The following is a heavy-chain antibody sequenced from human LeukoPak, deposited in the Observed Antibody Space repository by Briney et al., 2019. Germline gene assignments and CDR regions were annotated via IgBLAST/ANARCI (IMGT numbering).Heavy chain of an antibody. D-gene: IGHD2-15*01. CDR1: GFTVSSNY. J-gene: IGHJ4*02. CDR2: IYSGDST. V-gene: IGHV3-66*01. Sequence: GGSLRLSCAASGFTVSSNYMTWVRQAPGKGLEWVSVIYSGDSTYYADSVKGRFTISRDSSKNTLYLQMNSLRGEDTAVYYCARDGRRGPDCSGGGCYYVPGQWGQGTVVTVSS. CDR3: ARDGRRGPDCSGGGCYYVPGQ.